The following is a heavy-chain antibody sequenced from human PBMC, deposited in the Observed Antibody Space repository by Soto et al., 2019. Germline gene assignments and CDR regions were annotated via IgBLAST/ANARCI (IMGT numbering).Heavy chain of an antibody. J-gene: IGHJ6*03. V-gene: IGHV1-8*01. D-gene: IGHD3-10*01. CDR2: MNPNSGNT. CDR3: ARWFGAPNQYYYYYYYMDV. Sequence: ASVKVSCKASGYTFTSYDINWVRQATGQGLEWMGWMNPNSGNTGYAQKFQGRGTMTRNTSISIAYLELSSLRSEDTAVYYCARWFGAPNQYYYYYYYMDVWGKGTTVTVSS. CDR1: GYTFTSYD.